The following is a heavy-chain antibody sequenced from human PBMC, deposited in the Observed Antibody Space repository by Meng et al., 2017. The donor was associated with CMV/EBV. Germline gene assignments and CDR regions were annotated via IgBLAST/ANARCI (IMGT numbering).Heavy chain of an antibody. V-gene: IGHV1-69*05. J-gene: IGHJ4*02. D-gene: IGHD6-13*01. CDR1: GGTFSSYA. CDR3: ARGLRYSSSWLFQHDY. CDR2: IIPIFGTA. Sequence: SVKVSCKASGGTFSSYAISRVRQAPGQGLEWMGGIIPIFGTANYAQKFQGRVTITTDESTSTAYMELSSLRSEDTAVYYCARGLRYSSSWLFQHDYWGQGTLVTVSS.